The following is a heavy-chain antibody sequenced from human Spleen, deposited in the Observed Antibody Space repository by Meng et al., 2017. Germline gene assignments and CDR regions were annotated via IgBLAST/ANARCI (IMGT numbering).Heavy chain of an antibody. CDR3: ARGGFRGYYYDSSGYSSPIDY. J-gene: IGHJ4*02. D-gene: IGHD3-22*01. CDR1: GGSFSGYY. CDR2: INHSGST. Sequence: VRLQQLGAGLLKPSETLSLTCAVYGGSFSGYYWSWIRQPPGKGLEWIGEINHSGSTNYNPSLKSRVTISVDTSKNQFSLKLSSVTAADTAVYYCARGGFRGYYYDSSGYSSPIDYWGQGTLVTVSS. V-gene: IGHV4-34*01.